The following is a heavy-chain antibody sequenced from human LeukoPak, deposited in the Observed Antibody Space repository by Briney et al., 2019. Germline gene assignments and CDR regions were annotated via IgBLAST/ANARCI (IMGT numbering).Heavy chain of an antibody. D-gene: IGHD1-26*01. Sequence: SETLSLTCTVSGGSISSSSYYWGWIRQPPGKGLEWIGSIYYSGSTYYNPTLKSRVAISVDTSKNQFSLKLSSVTAADTAVYYCAREVGATGYFDYWGQGTLVTVSS. J-gene: IGHJ4*02. V-gene: IGHV4-39*07. CDR2: IYYSGST. CDR3: AREVGATGYFDY. CDR1: GGSISSSSYY.